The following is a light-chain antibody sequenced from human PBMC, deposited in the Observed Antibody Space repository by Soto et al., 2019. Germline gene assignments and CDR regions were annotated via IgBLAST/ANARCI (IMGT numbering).Light chain of an antibody. CDR3: QQSYNTLLYT. CDR1: QSISSY. J-gene: IGKJ2*01. V-gene: IGKV1-39*01. Sequence: DIQMTQSPSSLSASVGDRVTITCRASQSISSYLNWYQQKPGKAPKLLIYAASSLQSGVPSRFSGRGSGTDFTLTISSLQPEDFATYYCQQSYNTLLYTFGQGTKLEIK. CDR2: AAS.